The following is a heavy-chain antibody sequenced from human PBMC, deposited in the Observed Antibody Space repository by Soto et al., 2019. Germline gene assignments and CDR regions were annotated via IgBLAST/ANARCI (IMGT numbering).Heavy chain of an antibody. CDR1: GFTFSSYA. J-gene: IGHJ6*02. D-gene: IGHD2-2*01. Sequence: EVQLLESGGGLVQPGGSLRLSCAASGFTFSSYAMKWVRQAPGKGLEWVSLIGESGTPTYYADSVKGRFTISRDNSGNTLFLKMYSLRAEDTAVYYCARYIPGVRYYGMDVWGQGTTVTVSS. CDR3: ARYIPGVRYYGMDV. V-gene: IGHV3-23*01. CDR2: IGESGTPT.